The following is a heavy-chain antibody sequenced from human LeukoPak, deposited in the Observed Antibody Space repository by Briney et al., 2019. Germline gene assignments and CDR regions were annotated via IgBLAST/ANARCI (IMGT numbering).Heavy chain of an antibody. J-gene: IGHJ3*02. CDR1: GFTFDDYG. V-gene: IGHV3-20*01. D-gene: IGHD6-13*01. Sequence: GGSLRLPCAASGFTFDDYGMSWVRQAPGKGLEWVSGINWNGGSTGYADSVKGRFTISRDNAKNSLYLQMNSLRAEDTALYHCARDREQLAHAFDIWGQGTMVTVSS. CDR2: INWNGGST. CDR3: ARDREQLAHAFDI.